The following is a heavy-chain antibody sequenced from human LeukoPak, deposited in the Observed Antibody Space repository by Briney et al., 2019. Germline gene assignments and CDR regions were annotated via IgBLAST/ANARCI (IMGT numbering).Heavy chain of an antibody. J-gene: IGHJ3*02. CDR1: GYTLTELS. CDR3: ASAPGTYIRDAFNI. CDR2: FDPEDGET. V-gene: IGHV1-24*01. Sequence: ASVKVSCKVSGYTLTELSMHWVRQAPGKGLEWMGGFDPEDGETIYAQKFQGRVTMTEDTSTDTAYMELSTLRSDDTAWYFCASAPGTYIRDAFNIWGQGAMVIVSS. D-gene: IGHD1-14*01.